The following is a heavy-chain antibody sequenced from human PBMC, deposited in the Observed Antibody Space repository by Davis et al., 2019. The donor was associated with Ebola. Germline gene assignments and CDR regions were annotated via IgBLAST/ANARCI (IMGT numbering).Heavy chain of an antibody. D-gene: IGHD1-26*01. Sequence: AASVKVSCKAFGYTFTSYGITWVRQAPGQGLEWMGWISAYNHKTNYAPNLQGRITMTTDTSTGTAYMELRSLRSDDTAVYFCARTSIVGTTTTASDIWGQGTMVTVSS. CDR2: ISAYNHKT. CDR1: GYTFTSYG. J-gene: IGHJ3*02. CDR3: ARTSIVGTTTTASDI. V-gene: IGHV1-18*01.